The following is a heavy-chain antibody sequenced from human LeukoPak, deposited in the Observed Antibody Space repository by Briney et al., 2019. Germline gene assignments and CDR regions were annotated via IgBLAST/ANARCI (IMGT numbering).Heavy chain of an antibody. D-gene: IGHD3-22*01. CDR3: ARNYYDSSGYYFSDAFDI. Sequence: ASVTVSCKASGYTFTGYYMHWVRQAPGQGLEWMGRINPNSGGTNYAQKFQGRVTMTRDTSISTAYMELSRLRSDDTAVYYCARNYYDSSGYYFSDAFDIWGQGTMATVSS. V-gene: IGHV1-2*06. J-gene: IGHJ3*02. CDR1: GYTFTGYY. CDR2: INPNSGGT.